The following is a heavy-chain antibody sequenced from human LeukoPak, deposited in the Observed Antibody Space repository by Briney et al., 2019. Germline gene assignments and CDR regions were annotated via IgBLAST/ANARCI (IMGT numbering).Heavy chain of an antibody. CDR3: ARAWIQLWHPYYYYGMDV. CDR2: ISSSSSYT. D-gene: IGHD5-18*01. CDR1: GFTFSDYY. V-gene: IGHV3-11*06. Sequence: GGSLRLSCAASGFTFSDYYMSWIRQAPGKGLEWVSYISSSSSYTNYADSVKGRFTISRDNAKNSLYLQMNSLRAEDTAVYYYARAWIQLWHPYYYYGMDVWGKGTTVTVSS. J-gene: IGHJ6*04.